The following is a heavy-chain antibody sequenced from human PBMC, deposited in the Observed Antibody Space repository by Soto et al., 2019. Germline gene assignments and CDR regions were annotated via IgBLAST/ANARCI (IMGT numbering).Heavy chain of an antibody. D-gene: IGHD2-2*01. CDR2: ISSSGSTI. CDR1: GFTFSDYY. J-gene: IGHJ3*02. Sequence: QVQLVESGGGLVKPGGSLRLSCAASGFTFSDYYMSWIRQAPGKGLEWVSYISSSGSTIYYADSVKGRFTISRDNAKNSVYQHMNSLRAEDTAVYDCARDQLGPIKAFDIWGQGTMVTVSS. V-gene: IGHV3-11*01. CDR3: ARDQLGPIKAFDI.